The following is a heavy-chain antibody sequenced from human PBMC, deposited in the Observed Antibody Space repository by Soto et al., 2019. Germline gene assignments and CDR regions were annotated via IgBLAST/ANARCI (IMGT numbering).Heavy chain of an antibody. D-gene: IGHD3-22*01. CDR2: IIPILGIA. Sequence: QVQLVQSGAEVKKPGSSVKVSCKASGGTFSSYTISWVRQAPGQGLEWMGRIIPILGIANYAQKFQGRVRITADKSTSTAYMELSSLRSEDTAVYYCARDSRTYYYDSSGYYFGYWGQGTLVTVSS. J-gene: IGHJ4*02. CDR1: GGTFSSYT. CDR3: ARDSRTYYYDSSGYYFGY. V-gene: IGHV1-69*08.